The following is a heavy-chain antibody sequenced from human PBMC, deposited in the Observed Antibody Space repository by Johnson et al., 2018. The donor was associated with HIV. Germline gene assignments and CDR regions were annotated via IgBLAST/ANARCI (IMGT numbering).Heavy chain of an antibody. Sequence: EVQLVESGGGLVQPGGSLRLSCAASGFTFSSYAMSWVRQAPGKGLEWVSAISGSGGSTYYADSVKGSFILSRDNSKNTLYLQMNSLRAGDTAVYYCARGEQWSLLGAFDIWGQGTMVSVSS. CDR3: ARGEQWSLLGAFDI. CDR1: GFTFSSYA. D-gene: IGHD6-19*01. CDR2: ISGSGGST. V-gene: IGHV3-23*04. J-gene: IGHJ3*02.